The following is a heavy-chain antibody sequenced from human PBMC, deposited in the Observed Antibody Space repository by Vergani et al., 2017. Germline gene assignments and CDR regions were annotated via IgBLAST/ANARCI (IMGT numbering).Heavy chain of an antibody. CDR3: ARVNTSGWFEDY. CDR1: GFTFDDYA. D-gene: IGHD6-19*01. V-gene: IGHV3-43D*04. CDR2: TNWSGGTE. Sequence: EVQLVESGGVVVQPGGSLRLSCAASGFTFDDYAMHWVRQAPGKGLEWVSGTNWSGGTEDYADSVKGRFTVSRDNAKNSLYLQMDKLRPEDTAFYYCARVNTSGWFEDYWGQGTLVTVSS. J-gene: IGHJ4*02.